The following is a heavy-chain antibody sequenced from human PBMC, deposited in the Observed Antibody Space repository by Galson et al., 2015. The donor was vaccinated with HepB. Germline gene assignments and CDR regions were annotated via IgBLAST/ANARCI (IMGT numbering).Heavy chain of an antibody. V-gene: IGHV3-53*01. J-gene: IGHJ3*02. CDR1: GISVSGNY. CDR3: ARGGDALGATRSGFDI. D-gene: IGHD3-3*01. Sequence: SLRLSCAASGISVSGNYMGWLRQAPGKGLEWVSVINSGTTTFYADSVKGRFTISRDNSQNTLYLQMNSLRAEDTAVYYCARGGDALGATRSGFDIWGQGTMVTVSS. CDR2: INSGTTT.